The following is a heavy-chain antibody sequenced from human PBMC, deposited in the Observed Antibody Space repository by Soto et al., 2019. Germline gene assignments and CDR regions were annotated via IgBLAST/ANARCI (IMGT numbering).Heavy chain of an antibody. D-gene: IGHD3-22*01. CDR3: TTDSHFTMKLVRFDY. CDR1: GFTFTTAW. J-gene: IGHJ4*01. Sequence: EVQLVESGGGLVEPGGSLRLYCAASGFTFTTAWINWVRQAPGKGLEWVGRIKSKVAGGTTDFAAPVKGRFAISRDDSRNMVYFQMNSLKIEDTAVYYCTTDSHFTMKLVRFDYWGLGTLVTVSS. V-gene: IGHV3-15*07. CDR2: IKSKVAGGTT.